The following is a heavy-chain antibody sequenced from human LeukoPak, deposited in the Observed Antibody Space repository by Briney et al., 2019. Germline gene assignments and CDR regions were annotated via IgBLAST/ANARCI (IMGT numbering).Heavy chain of an antibody. CDR1: GYTFTSYD. CDR3: ATGQRLDEPITMGMDV. V-gene: IGHV1-8*03. D-gene: IGHD3-10*01. Sequence: GASVKVSCKASGYTFTSYDINWARQATGQGLEWMGWMNPNSGNTGYAQKFQGRVTITRNTSISTAYMELSSLRSEDTAVYYCATGQRLDEPITMGMDVWGKGTTVTISS. CDR2: MNPNSGNT. J-gene: IGHJ6*03.